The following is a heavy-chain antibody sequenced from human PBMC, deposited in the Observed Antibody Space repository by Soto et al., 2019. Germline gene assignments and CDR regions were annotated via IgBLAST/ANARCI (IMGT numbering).Heavy chain of an antibody. J-gene: IGHJ4*02. CDR1: GYAFTTYG. CDR2: ISAHNGTT. Sequence: QVHLVQCGAEVKKPGASVKVSCQGSGYAFTTYGITWVRQAPGQGLEWMGWISAHNGTTNYAQKHQCRGTVTRDTSTSTAYMELRSLRSDETAVDCCARGRYGDYWGQGALVTVSS. V-gene: IGHV1-18*01. CDR3: ARGRYGDY. D-gene: IGHD1-1*01.